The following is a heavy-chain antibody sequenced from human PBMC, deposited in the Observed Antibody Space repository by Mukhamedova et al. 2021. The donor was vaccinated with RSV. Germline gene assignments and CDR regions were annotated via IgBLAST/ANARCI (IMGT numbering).Heavy chain of an antibody. D-gene: IGHD2-2*01. Sequence: VKGRFTISRDNSKNTLYLQMNSLRAEDTAVYYCAREYCSSTRCYRSMDVWGQGTTVTVSS. V-gene: IGHV3-53*01. CDR3: AREYCSSTRCYRSMDV. J-gene: IGHJ6*02.